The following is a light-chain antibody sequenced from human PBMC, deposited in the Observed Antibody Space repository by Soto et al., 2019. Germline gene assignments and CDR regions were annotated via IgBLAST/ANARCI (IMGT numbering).Light chain of an antibody. CDR3: QQNINWPWT. J-gene: IGKJ1*01. Sequence: ETVMTPSPATLSVSPGERVTLSCRASQSVSSNLAWYQQKPGQAPRLLIYGASTRATGIPARFSGSGSGTEFTLTISSLLSEDFAVYYCQQNINWPWTFGQGTKLEVK. V-gene: IGKV3-15*01. CDR2: GAS. CDR1: QSVSSN.